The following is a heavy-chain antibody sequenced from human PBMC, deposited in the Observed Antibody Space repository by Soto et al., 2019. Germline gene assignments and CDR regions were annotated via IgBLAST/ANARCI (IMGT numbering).Heavy chain of an antibody. J-gene: IGHJ4*02. CDR3: AKGELGTYGY. CDR2: ISGSGGST. D-gene: IGHD1-26*01. V-gene: IGHV3-23*04. CDR1: GFTVSSNY. Sequence: EVQLVESGGGLIQPGGSLRLSCAASGFTVSSNYMSWVRQAPGKGLEWVSAISGSGGSTYYADSVKGRFTISRDNSKNTLYLQMNSLRAEDTAVYYCAKGELGTYGYWGQGTLVTVSS.